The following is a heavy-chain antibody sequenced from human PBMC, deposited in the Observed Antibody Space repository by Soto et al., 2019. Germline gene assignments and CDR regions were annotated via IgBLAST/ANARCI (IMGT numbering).Heavy chain of an antibody. CDR2: ITTSGGNI. CDR1: GLTFSTYA. Sequence: EVQLLESGGGLVQPGGSLRLSCAASGLTFSTYAMSGVRQAPGKGLEWVSTITTSGGNIYYADSVQGRFTISRDNSKNTKNLQMNSQRAKDKAVYYYAGTYSTNGVCYTNYYCYIDVWGKGTTVTVSS. D-gene: IGHD2-8*01. V-gene: IGHV3-23*01. J-gene: IGHJ6*03. CDR3: AGTYSTNGVCYTNYYCYIDV.